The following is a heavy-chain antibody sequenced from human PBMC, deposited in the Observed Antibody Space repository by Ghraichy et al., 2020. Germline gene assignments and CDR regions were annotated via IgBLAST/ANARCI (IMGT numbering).Heavy chain of an antibody. J-gene: IGHJ3*02. CDR1: GYTFTSYD. V-gene: IGHV1-8*01. CDR2: MNPNSGNT. Sequence: ASVKVSCKASGYTFTSYDINWVRQATGQGLEWMGWMNPNSGNTGYAQKLQGRVTMTRNTSISTAYMELSSLRSEDTAVYYCARGVRGSSSSSSAFDIWGQGTMVTVSS. D-gene: IGHD6-6*01. CDR3: ARGVRGSSSSSSAFDI.